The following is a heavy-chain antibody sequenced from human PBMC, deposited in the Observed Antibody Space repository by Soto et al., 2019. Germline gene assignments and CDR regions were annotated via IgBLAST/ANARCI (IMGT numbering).Heavy chain of an antibody. CDR1: GYTFTSHA. Sequence: APVKGSWKASGYTFTSHAMHLVCQAPGQRLEWMGWINAGNGNTKYSQKFQGRVTITRDTSASTAYMELSSLRSDDTAVYYCARVVGALGHWFDPWGKGTLVTVSS. J-gene: IGHJ5*02. D-gene: IGHD1-26*01. V-gene: IGHV1-3*01. CDR2: INAGNGNT. CDR3: ARVVGALGHWFDP.